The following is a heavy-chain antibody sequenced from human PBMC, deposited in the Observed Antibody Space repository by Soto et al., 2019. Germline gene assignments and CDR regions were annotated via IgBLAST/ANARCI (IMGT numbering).Heavy chain of an antibody. V-gene: IGHV1-46*01. CDR2: INPSGGST. CDR3: AGDSTAPLPAGVGGEGLLGGGWFDP. CDR1: GYTFTSYY. D-gene: IGHD3-3*01. J-gene: IGHJ5*02. Sequence: QVQLVQSGAEVKKPGASVKVSCKASGYTFTSYYMHWVRQAPGQGLEWMGIINPSGGSTSYAQKFQGRETMPRDTSTSTVYMELSSLRSEDTAVYYCAGDSTAPLPAGVGGEGLLGGGWFDPWGQGTLVTVSS.